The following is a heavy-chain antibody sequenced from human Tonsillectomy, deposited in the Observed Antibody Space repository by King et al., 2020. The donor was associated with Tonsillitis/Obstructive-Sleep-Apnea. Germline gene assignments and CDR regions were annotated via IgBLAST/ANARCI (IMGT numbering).Heavy chain of an antibody. D-gene: IGHD3-22*01. J-gene: IGHJ5*02. Sequence: DVQLVESGGGLVKPGGSLRLSCAASGFTFSNAWMNWVRQAPGKGLEWVGRIKSKTDGGTTDYAAPVKGRFTISRDDSKNTLYLQMHSLKTEDTAVYYCTQDYYDSSGYYLGWFDPWGQGTLVTVSS. CDR1: GFTFSNAW. CDR3: TQDYYDSSGYYLGWFDP. CDR2: IKSKTDGGTT. V-gene: IGHV3-15*07.